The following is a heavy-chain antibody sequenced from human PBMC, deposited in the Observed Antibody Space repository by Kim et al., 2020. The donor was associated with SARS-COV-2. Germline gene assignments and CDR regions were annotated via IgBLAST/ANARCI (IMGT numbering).Heavy chain of an antibody. CDR2: ISSSSSTI. D-gene: IGHD6-19*01. Sequence: GGSLRLSCAASGFTFSSYSMNWVRQAPGKGLEWVSYISSSSSTIYYADSVKCRFTISRDNAKNSLYLQMNSLRDEDTAVYYCARAAPLSGLAERHWGQGTLVTVSS. CDR3: ARAAPLSGLAERH. V-gene: IGHV3-48*02. J-gene: IGHJ4*02. CDR1: GFTFSSYS.